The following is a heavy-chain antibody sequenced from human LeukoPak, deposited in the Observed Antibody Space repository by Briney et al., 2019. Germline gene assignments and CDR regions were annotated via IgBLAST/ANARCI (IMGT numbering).Heavy chain of an antibody. V-gene: IGHV3-33*01. CDR1: GFTFSSYG. CDR2: IWYDGSNK. Sequence: GGSLRLSCAASGFTFSSYGMHWVRQAPGKGLEWVAVIWYDGSNKYYADSVKGRFTISRDNFKNTLYLQMNSLRAEDTAVYYCARTMYDYGDYGDAFDIWGQGTMVTVSS. D-gene: IGHD4-17*01. CDR3: ARTMYDYGDYGDAFDI. J-gene: IGHJ3*02.